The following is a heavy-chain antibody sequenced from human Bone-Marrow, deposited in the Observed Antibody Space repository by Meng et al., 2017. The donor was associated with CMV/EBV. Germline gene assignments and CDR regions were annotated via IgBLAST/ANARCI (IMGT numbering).Heavy chain of an antibody. J-gene: IGHJ4*02. V-gene: IGHV4-34*01. CDR1: GGSFSGYY. D-gene: IGHD6-13*01. Sequence: QGQLRQWGAGLLKPSETLPLTCAVYGGSFSGYYWSWIRQPPGKGLEWIGEINHSGSTNYNPSLKSRVTISVDTSKNQFSLKLSSVTAADTAVYYCARGRTAAGATTTTFDYWGQGTLVTVSS. CDR3: ARGRTAAGATTTTFDY. CDR2: INHSGST.